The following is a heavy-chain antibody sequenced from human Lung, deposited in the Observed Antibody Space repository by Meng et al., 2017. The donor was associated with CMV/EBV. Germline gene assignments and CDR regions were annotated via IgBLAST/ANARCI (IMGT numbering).Heavy chain of an antibody. V-gene: IGHV4-4*02. CDR3: LRRSGGSV. CDR1: GDSITNHNW. CDR2: IPHRGSS. D-gene: IGHD3-10*01. J-gene: IGHJ1*01. Sequence: HVQLRVWGPALVKPSETLPLTCAVSGDSITNHNWWAWVRQPPGKGLEWIGEIPHRGSSAYNPSLKSRVSMSIDKSKNQFSLKLTSVTAADTAVYHCLRRSGGSVWGQGTLVTVSS.